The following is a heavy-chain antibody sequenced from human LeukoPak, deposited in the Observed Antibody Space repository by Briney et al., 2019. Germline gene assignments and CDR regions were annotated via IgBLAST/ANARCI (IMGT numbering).Heavy chain of an antibody. CDR2: IYYTGST. CDR3: ARSRRARGCYFFDF. J-gene: IGHJ4*02. V-gene: IGHV4-59*01. D-gene: IGHD3-10*01. CDR1: GGSISGSY. Sequence: SETLSLTCTVSGGSISGSYWSWIRQSPGKGLEWIGYIYYTGSTNYKASLQSRVTMSVDTSKNQLSLKLTSVTAADTAVYFCARSRRARGCYFFDFGGQGFLVTVSS.